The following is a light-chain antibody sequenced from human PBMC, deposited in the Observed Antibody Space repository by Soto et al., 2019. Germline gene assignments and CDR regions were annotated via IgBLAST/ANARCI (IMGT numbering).Light chain of an antibody. J-gene: IGLJ2*01. CDR3: QVWDSSSDQVT. V-gene: IGLV3-21*02. Sequence: SYELTQPPSVSVAPGQTARVTCGGNSVGSKSVHWYQQRPGQAPDLVVYDDSDRPSGIPARFSGSKSGNTATLTISRVDAGDEADYYCQVWDSSSDQVTFGGGTQLTVL. CDR1: SVGSKS. CDR2: DDS.